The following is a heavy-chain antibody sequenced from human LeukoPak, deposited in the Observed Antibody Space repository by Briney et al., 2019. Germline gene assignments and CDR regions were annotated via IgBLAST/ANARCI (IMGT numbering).Heavy chain of an antibody. Sequence: GASVKVSCKASRSTFTSYGISWVRQAPGHELEWMGWMTTYNGNTNYPQKLQRRVTVTTDTSTSTVYMELRSLRSDDTGVYYCARVLGGYSYGYCDYWGQGSLVTVSS. CDR3: ARVLGGYSYGYCDY. J-gene: IGHJ4*02. V-gene: IGHV1-18*01. D-gene: IGHD5-18*01. CDR1: RSTFTSYG. CDR2: MTTYNGNT.